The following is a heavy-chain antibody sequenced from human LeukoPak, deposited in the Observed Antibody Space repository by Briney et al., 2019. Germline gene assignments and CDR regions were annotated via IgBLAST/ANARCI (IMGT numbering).Heavy chain of an antibody. CDR1: GYTFSGYY. D-gene: IGHD4-17*01. V-gene: IGHV1-2*02. Sequence: ASVKVSCKASGYTFSGYYMHWVRQAPGQGLEWMGWINPNSGGTNYAQKFQGRVTMTRDTSISTAYMKLSRLRSDDTAVYYCARDGATVTFNNWFDPWGQGTLVTVSS. J-gene: IGHJ5*02. CDR3: ARDGATVTFNNWFDP. CDR2: INPNSGGT.